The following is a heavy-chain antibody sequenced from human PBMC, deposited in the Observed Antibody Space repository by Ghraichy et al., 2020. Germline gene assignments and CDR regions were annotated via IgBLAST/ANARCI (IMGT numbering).Heavy chain of an antibody. D-gene: IGHD3-3*01. CDR2: IDYSGST. CDR1: GGSISSSSYQ. V-gene: IGHV4-39*01. Sequence: SETLSLTCNVSGGSISSSSYQWGWIHQSPGKGLEWIGNIDYSGSTYYNPSLNSRVTISVDTSKNQFSLKLSSVTAADTAVYHCARSGGVIRFLQWLFPYWGQGIVVTVSS. J-gene: IGHJ4*02. CDR3: ARSGGVIRFLQWLFPY.